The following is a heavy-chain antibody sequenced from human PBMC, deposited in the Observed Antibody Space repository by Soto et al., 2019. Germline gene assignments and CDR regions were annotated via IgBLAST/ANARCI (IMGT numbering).Heavy chain of an antibody. CDR3: AGAADH. D-gene: IGHD6-25*01. CDR2: ISSRSTI. V-gene: IGHV3-48*02. J-gene: IGHJ4*02. CDR1: GFTFSTYS. Sequence: EVQLVESGGGLVQPGGSLRLSCAASGFTFSTYSMNWVRQAPGKGLEWLSYISSRSTIYYADSVKGRFTISRDNAKNSLYLQMNGLRDEDTAVYYCAGAADHWGQGTLVTVSS.